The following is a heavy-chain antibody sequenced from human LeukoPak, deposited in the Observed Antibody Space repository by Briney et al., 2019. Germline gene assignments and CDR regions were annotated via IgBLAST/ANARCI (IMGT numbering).Heavy chain of an antibody. CDR1: GGSISSSSYY. CDR3: ARGRGTTFYFDY. V-gene: IGHV4-39*07. D-gene: IGHD4-17*01. J-gene: IGHJ4*02. Sequence: SETLSLTCTVSGGSISSSSYYWGWIRQPPGKGLEWIGSIYYSGSTYYNPSLKSRVTTSVDTSKNQFSLKLSSVTAADTAVYYCARGRGTTFYFDYWGQGTLVTVSS. CDR2: IYYSGST.